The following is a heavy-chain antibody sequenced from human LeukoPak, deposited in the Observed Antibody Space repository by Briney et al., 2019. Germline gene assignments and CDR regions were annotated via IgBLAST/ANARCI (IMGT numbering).Heavy chain of an antibody. D-gene: IGHD6-19*01. J-gene: IGHJ4*02. Sequence: GGSLSLSCAASGFTFSSYAMSWVRQAPGKGLEWVSAISGSGGSTYYADSVKGRFTISRDNSKNALYLQMNSLRAEDTAVYYCAKSSPGIAVAGTSSDYWGQGTLVTVSS. CDR2: ISGSGGST. CDR1: GFTFSSYA. CDR3: AKSSPGIAVAGTSSDY. V-gene: IGHV3-23*01.